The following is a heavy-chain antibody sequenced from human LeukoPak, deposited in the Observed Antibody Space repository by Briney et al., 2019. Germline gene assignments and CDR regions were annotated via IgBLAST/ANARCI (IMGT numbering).Heavy chain of an antibody. CDR2: ISAYNGNT. Sequence: ASVKASCKASGYTFTSYGISWVRQAPGQGLEWMGWISAYNGNTNYAQKLQGRVTMTTDTSTSTAYMELRSLRSDDTAVYYCARELSRFLELDYWGQGTLVTVSS. CDR1: GYTFTSYG. J-gene: IGHJ4*02. D-gene: IGHD3-3*01. V-gene: IGHV1-18*01. CDR3: ARELSRFLELDY.